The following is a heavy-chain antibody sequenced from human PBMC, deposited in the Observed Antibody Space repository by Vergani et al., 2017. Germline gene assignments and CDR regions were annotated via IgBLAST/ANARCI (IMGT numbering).Heavy chain of an antibody. D-gene: IGHD1-20*01. J-gene: IGHJ4*02. CDR2: INSDGSST. CDR3: ARGNWNYFDY. V-gene: IGHV3-74*02. CDR1: GFTVSSNY. Sequence: EVQLVESGGGLVQPGGSLRLSCAASGFTVSSNYMSWVRQAPGKGLEWVSRINSDGSSTSYADSVKGRLTISRDNAKNTLYLQMNSLRAEDTAVYYCARGNWNYFDYWGQGTLVTVSS.